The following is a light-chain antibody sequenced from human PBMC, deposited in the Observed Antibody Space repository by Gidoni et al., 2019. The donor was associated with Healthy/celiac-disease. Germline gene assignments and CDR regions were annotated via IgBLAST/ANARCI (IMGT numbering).Light chain of an antibody. CDR1: QSVSSY. J-gene: IGKJ1*01. V-gene: IGKV3-11*01. CDR2: DAS. Sequence: EIVLTQSPATLSLSPGERATLSCRASQSVSSYLAWYQQNPGQAPRLLIYDASNRATGIPARFSGSGSGTDFTITISSLEPEDFAVYYCQQRSNWPRTFGQGTKVEIK. CDR3: QQRSNWPRT.